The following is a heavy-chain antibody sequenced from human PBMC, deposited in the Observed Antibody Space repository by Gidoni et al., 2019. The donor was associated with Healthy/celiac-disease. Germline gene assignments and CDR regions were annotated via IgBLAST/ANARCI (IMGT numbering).Heavy chain of an antibody. D-gene: IGHD6-13*01. Sequence: QVQLVESGGGVVQPGRSLRLSCAASGFTFSSYGMHWARQAPGKGLEWVAVIWYDGSNKYYADSVKGRFTISRDNSKNTLYLQMNSLRAEDTAVYYCARDPASSSWYGDDAFDIWGQGTMVTVSS. CDR1: GFTFSSYG. J-gene: IGHJ3*02. CDR3: ARDPASSSWYGDDAFDI. CDR2: IWYDGSNK. V-gene: IGHV3-33*01.